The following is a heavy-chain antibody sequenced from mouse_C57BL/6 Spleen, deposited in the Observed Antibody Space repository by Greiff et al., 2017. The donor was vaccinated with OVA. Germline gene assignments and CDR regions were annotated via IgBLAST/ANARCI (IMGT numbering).Heavy chain of an antibody. V-gene: IGHV1-42*01. D-gene: IGHD2-1*01. J-gene: IGHJ3*01. CDR2: INPSTGGT. Sequence: VQLKESGPELVKPGASVKISCKASGYSFTGYYMNWVKQSPEKSLEWIGEINPSTGGTTYNQKFKAKATLTVDKSSSTAYMQLKSLTSEDSAVYYCAIYYGNFVRFAYWGQGTLVTVSA. CDR1: GYSFTGYY. CDR3: AIYYGNFVRFAY.